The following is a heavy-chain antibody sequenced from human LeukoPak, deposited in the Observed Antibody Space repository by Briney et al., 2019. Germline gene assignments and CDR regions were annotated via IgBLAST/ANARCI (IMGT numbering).Heavy chain of an antibody. J-gene: IGHJ4*02. D-gene: IGHD3-10*01. CDR1: GYSISRGYY. CDR3: ARAGWIITSGIDY. Sequence: SETLSLTCGVSGYSISRGYYWAWIRQPPGKGLEWIGTIYHTGSTYYTPSLGSRVTISVDTSKNESSLNLNSVTAADTAVYYCARAGWIITSGIDYWGQGALVTVSS. V-gene: IGHV4-38-2*01. CDR2: IYHTGST.